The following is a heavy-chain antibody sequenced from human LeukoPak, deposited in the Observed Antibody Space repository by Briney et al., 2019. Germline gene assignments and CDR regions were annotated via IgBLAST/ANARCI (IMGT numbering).Heavy chain of an antibody. CDR2: ISVYSGNS. Sequence: GASVKVSCKASGYTFTSYDISWVRQAPGQGLEWMGWISVYSGNSNYAQKLRGRVTMTTDTTTRTGYMALRSLRSDDSAVYFCARVPIPPYSSSWYQPFDYWGQGTLVTVSA. D-gene: IGHD6-13*01. J-gene: IGHJ4*02. CDR3: ARVPIPPYSSSWYQPFDY. CDR1: GYTFTSYD. V-gene: IGHV1-18*01.